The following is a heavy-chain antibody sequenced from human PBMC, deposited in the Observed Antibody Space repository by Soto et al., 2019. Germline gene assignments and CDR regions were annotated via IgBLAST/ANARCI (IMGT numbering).Heavy chain of an antibody. CDR3: ARGQEVGAHFFDS. Sequence: GGSLRLSCEASGFTFSGFDMQWDSQPTGKGLEWVSTIGTAGDTYYAVSVKGRFTISRDNAKNSLSLQMNSLRAGDTAVYFCARGQEVGAHFFDSWGQGTQVTVSS. CDR2: IGTAGDT. CDR1: GFTFSGFD. V-gene: IGHV3-13*01. J-gene: IGHJ4*02. D-gene: IGHD2-15*01.